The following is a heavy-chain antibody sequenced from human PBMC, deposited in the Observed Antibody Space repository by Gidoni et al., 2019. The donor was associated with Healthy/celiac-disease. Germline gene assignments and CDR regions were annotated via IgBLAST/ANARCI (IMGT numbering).Heavy chain of an antibody. J-gene: IGHJ4*02. CDR2: ISYDGSNK. D-gene: IGHD3-3*01. Sequence: QVQLVESGGGVVQPGRSLRLSCAASGFTFSSYAMHWVRQAPGKGLEWVAVISYDGSNKYYADSVKGRFTISRDNSKNTLYLQMNSLRAEDTAVYYCARDTLRFLEWLSDWGQGTLVTVSS. V-gene: IGHV3-30-3*01. CDR3: ARDTLRFLEWLSD. CDR1: GFTFSSYA.